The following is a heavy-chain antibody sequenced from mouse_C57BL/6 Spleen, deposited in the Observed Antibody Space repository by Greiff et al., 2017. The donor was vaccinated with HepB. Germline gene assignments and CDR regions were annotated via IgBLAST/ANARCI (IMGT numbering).Heavy chain of an antibody. Sequence: EVQRVESEGGLVQPGSSMKLSCTASGFTFSDYYMAWVRQVPEKGLEWVANINYDGSSTYYLDSLKSRFIISRDNAKNILYLQMSSLKSEDTATYYCAREAYDYDGDYYAMDYWGQGTSVTVSS. CDR2: INYDGSST. J-gene: IGHJ4*01. CDR1: GFTFSDYY. CDR3: AREAYDYDGDYYAMDY. V-gene: IGHV5-16*01. D-gene: IGHD2-4*01.